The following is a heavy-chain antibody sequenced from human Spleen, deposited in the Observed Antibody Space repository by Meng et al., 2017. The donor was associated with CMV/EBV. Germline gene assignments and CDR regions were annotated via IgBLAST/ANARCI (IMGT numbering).Heavy chain of an antibody. CDR3: AKGVPSVIHYFEY. Sequence: GGSLKISCVASGFTFSSYAMNWVRQAPGKGLEWVSAISGSGGSTNYADSVKGRFTISRDNSKNTLYLQMNSLRAEDTAVYYCAKGVPSVIHYFEYWGQGTLVTVSS. J-gene: IGHJ4*02. CDR1: GFTFSSYA. CDR2: ISGSGGST. V-gene: IGHV3-23*01. D-gene: IGHD3-22*01.